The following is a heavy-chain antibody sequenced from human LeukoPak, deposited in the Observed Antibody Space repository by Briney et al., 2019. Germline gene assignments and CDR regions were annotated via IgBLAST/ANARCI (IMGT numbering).Heavy chain of an antibody. CDR2: ISSSGSTI. Sequence: GGSLRLSCAASGFTFSSYEMNWVRQAPGKGLEWVSYISSSGSTIYYADSVKGRFTISRDNAKNSLYMQMNSLRAEDTAVYYCAKDPHFYYYYYMDAWGNGTTVTVSS. CDR3: AKDPHFYYYYYMDA. V-gene: IGHV3-48*03. J-gene: IGHJ6*03. CDR1: GFTFSSYE.